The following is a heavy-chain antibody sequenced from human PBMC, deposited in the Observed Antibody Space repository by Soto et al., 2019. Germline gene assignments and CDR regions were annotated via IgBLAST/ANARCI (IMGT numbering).Heavy chain of an antibody. J-gene: IGHJ4*02. CDR2: INPNSGAT. D-gene: IGHD3-10*01. Sequence: ASVKVSCKASGFNFAGYFLHWVRQAPGQGLEWMGWINPNSGATKDAQKFQGRVTMTWDTSISSAYIELVSLRFDDAAVYYCARAVRGSSQEFDNWGQGTQVTVSS. CDR3: ARAVRGSSQEFDN. CDR1: GFNFAGYF. V-gene: IGHV1-2*02.